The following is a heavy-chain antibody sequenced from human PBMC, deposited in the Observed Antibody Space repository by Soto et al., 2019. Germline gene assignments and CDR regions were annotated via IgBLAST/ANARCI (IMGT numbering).Heavy chain of an antibody. Sequence: ASVKVSCKVSGYTFTELSMHWVRQAPGKGLEWMGGFDPETGERIYTQKFQGRVTMTEDTSTETAYMELSSLRSEDKAVYYCATVPYGDYSPDYWGQGTLVTVS. J-gene: IGHJ4*02. D-gene: IGHD4-17*01. CDR3: ATVPYGDYSPDY. V-gene: IGHV1-24*01. CDR2: FDPETGER. CDR1: GYTFTELS.